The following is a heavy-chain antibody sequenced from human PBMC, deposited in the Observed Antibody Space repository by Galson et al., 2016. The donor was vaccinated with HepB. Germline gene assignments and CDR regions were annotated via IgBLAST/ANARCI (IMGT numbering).Heavy chain of an antibody. Sequence: SVKASCKASGYTFTGHYIHWVRQAPGQGLEWMGWINPNGGGTNSAQKLHGRLTMTRDTSANTAHMELTSLRSDDTAIYYCARVGSSGWSYSYLDYWGQGTLVTVSS. CDR3: ARVGSSGWSYSYLDY. D-gene: IGHD6-13*01. CDR2: INPNGGGT. CDR1: GYTFTGHY. V-gene: IGHV1-2*02. J-gene: IGHJ4*02.